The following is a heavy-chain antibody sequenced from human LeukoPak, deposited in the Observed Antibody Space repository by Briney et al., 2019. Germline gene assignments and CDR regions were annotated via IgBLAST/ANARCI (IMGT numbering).Heavy chain of an antibody. Sequence: SEALSPTCTVSGGSISSGSYYWSWIRQPAGKGLEWIGRIYTSGSTNYNPSLKSRVTMSVDTSKNQFSLKLSSVTAADTAVYYCAREPPYWYYFDYWGQGTLVTASS. V-gene: IGHV4-61*02. CDR2: IYTSGST. CDR3: AREPPYWYYFDY. J-gene: IGHJ4*02. CDR1: GGSISSGSYY. D-gene: IGHD2-8*02.